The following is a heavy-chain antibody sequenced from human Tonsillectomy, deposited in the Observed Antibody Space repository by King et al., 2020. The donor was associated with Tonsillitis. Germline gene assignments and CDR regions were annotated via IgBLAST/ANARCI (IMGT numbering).Heavy chain of an antibody. D-gene: IGHD6-13*01. CDR2: ISAYNGNT. CDR3: VAAQQLVLGDAFDI. V-gene: IGHV1-18*01. CDR1: GYTFTSYG. Sequence: QLVQSGAEVKKPGASVKVSCKASGYTFTSYGISWVRQAPGQGLEWMGRISAYNGNTNYAQKLQGRVTMTTDTSTSTAYMELRSLRSDDTAVYYCVAAQQLVLGDAFDIWGQGTMVTVSS. J-gene: IGHJ3*02.